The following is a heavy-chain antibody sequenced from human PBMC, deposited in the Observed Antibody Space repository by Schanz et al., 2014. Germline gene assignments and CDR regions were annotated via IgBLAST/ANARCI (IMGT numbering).Heavy chain of an antibody. Sequence: QVQLVESGGGVVQPGRSLRLSCAASGFTLSSYGMHWVRQAPGKGLEWVSVIGVDGTTTYYADSVKGRFTISRDNSKNTLYLQMNSLRAEDTAVYYCAKGRFGELSAFDIWGQGTMVTDSS. D-gene: IGHD3-10*01. V-gene: IGHV3-NL1*01. J-gene: IGHJ3*02. CDR1: GFTLSSYG. CDR3: AKGRFGELSAFDI. CDR2: IGVDGTTT.